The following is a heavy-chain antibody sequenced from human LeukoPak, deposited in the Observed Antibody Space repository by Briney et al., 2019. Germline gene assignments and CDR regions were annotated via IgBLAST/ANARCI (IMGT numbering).Heavy chain of an antibody. CDR1: GFTFSSYS. CDR3: AAIFVIAADSDY. Sequence: GGSLRLSRAASGFTFSSYSMNRVRPAPGEGVEWVSSISSSSSYIYYADSVKGRFTISRDNAKNSLYLQMNSLRAEDTAVYYCAAIFVIAADSDYWGQGTLVTVSS. V-gene: IGHV3-21*01. CDR2: ISSSSSYI. J-gene: IGHJ4*02. D-gene: IGHD6-13*01.